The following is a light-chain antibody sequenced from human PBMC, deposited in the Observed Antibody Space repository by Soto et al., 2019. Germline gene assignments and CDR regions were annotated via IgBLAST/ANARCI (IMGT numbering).Light chain of an antibody. CDR1: QSISSW. CDR3: QQYNSYWP. Sequence: DIQMTQSPSTLSASVGDRVTITCRASQSISSWLAWYQQKPGKAPKLLIYDASSLESGVPSRFNGSGSGTDFTLTISGLQPDDFATYSCQQYNSYWPLGQGTKGDIK. J-gene: IGKJ1*01. CDR2: DAS. V-gene: IGKV1-5*01.